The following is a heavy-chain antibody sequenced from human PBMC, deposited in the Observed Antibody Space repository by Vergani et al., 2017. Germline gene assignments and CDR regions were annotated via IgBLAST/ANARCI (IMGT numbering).Heavy chain of an antibody. V-gene: IGHV3-30*14. CDR1: GFTFSNYA. Sequence: QVQLVESGGNVVQPGGSLRLSCVASGFTFSNYAMNWVRQAPGKGLEWVAVVSHSVNNKYYAPSMKGRFTVSRDNSKNTVYLQMNNLRPEDTAFYYCVRDGKLMDSWGQGTLVTVS. CDR2: VSHSVNNK. CDR3: VRDGKLMDS. J-gene: IGHJ4*02.